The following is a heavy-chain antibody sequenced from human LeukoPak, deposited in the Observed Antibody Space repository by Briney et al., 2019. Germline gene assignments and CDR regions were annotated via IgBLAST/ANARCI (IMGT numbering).Heavy chain of an antibody. D-gene: IGHD6-13*01. CDR1: GFTVSSNY. CDR3: AREDTGSSSKAFDI. J-gene: IGHJ3*02. V-gene: IGHV3-53*04. CDR2: IYSGGGT. Sequence: GGSLRLSCAASGFTVSSNYMRWVRQASGKGLEWVSVIYSGGGTYYADSVKGRFTISRHNSKNTLYLQMNSLRAEDTAVYYCAREDTGSSSKAFDIWGQGTMVTVSS.